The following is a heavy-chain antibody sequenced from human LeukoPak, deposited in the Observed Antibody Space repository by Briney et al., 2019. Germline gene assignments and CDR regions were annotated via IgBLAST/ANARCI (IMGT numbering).Heavy chain of an antibody. Sequence: GGSLRVSCAASGFTFSSYWMTWVRQAPGKGLERVGNIKGDGSEKYYVDSVKGRFTISRDNAKNSLYLQMNSLRAEDTAVYYCARDHEEWELRVFDYWGQGTLVTVSS. CDR1: GFTFSSYW. V-gene: IGHV3-7*01. D-gene: IGHD1-26*01. J-gene: IGHJ4*02. CDR2: IKGDGSEK. CDR3: ARDHEEWELRVFDY.